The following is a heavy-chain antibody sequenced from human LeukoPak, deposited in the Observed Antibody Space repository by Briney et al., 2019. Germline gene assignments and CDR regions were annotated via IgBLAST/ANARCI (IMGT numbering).Heavy chain of an antibody. V-gene: IGHV3-23*01. D-gene: IGHD3-16*01. Sequence: GGSLRLSCAASGFTFSSYAMTWVRQAPGKGLESVSAISGRGDGSYYADSVKGRFTISRDNSMHTLFLQMDSLRAEDTALYYCAKIKTPYTDSVRFPSDYWGQGTLVTVSS. CDR2: ISGRGDGS. CDR3: AKIKTPYTDSVRFPSDY. CDR1: GFTFSSYA. J-gene: IGHJ4*02.